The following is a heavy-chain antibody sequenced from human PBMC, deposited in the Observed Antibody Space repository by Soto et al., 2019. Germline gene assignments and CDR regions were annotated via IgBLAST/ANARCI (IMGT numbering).Heavy chain of an antibody. CDR2: ISYDGSNK. Sequence: GGSLRLSCVASGFTFSSYGMHWVRQAPGKGLEWVAVISYDGSNKYYADSVKGRFTISRDNSKNTLYLQMNSLRAEDTAVYYCAKDQGGYYDSSGYYVFDYWGQGTLVTVSS. CDR1: GFTFSSYG. D-gene: IGHD3-22*01. V-gene: IGHV3-30*18. CDR3: AKDQGGYYDSSGYYVFDY. J-gene: IGHJ4*02.